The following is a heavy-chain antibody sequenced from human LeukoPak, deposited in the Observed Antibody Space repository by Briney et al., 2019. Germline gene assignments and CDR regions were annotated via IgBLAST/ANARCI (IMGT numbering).Heavy chain of an antibody. CDR1: GGSISSGDYY. D-gene: IGHD2-15*01. Sequence: SETLSLTCTVSGGSISSGDYYWSWIRQPPGKGLEWIGYIYYSGSTYYNPSLKSRVTISVDTSKNQFSLKLSSVTAADTAVYYCARVLWYCSGGSCPDSDYWGQGTLVTVSS. V-gene: IGHV4-30-4*01. J-gene: IGHJ4*02. CDR3: ARVLWYCSGGSCPDSDY. CDR2: IYYSGST.